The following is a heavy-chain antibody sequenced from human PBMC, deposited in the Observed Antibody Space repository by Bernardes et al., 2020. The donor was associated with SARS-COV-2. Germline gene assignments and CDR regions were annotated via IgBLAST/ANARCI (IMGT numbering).Heavy chain of an antibody. Sequence: GGSLRLSCAASGFTFSSYGTHWVRQAPGKGLEWVAVIWYDGSNKYYADSVKGRFTIPRDNSKNTLYLQMNRLRAEDTAVYYCARDLTAAPTYYYYGMDVWGQGTTVTVSS. CDR2: IWYDGSNK. CDR1: GFTFSSYG. CDR3: ARDLTAAPTYYYYGMDV. J-gene: IGHJ6*02. V-gene: IGHV3-33*01. D-gene: IGHD6-13*01.